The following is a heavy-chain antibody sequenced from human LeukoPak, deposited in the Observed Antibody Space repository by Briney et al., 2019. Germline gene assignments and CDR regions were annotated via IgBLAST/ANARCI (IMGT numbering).Heavy chain of an antibody. CDR2: ISGSGGST. CDR1: GFTFSGYA. CDR3: AKVRNTAMVSQNPFDY. J-gene: IGHJ4*02. Sequence: GGSLRLSCAASGFTFSGYAMSWVRQAPGKGLEWVSGISGSGGSTYYADSVKGRFTISRDNSKNTLYLQMSSLRAEDTAVYYCAKVRNTAMVSQNPFDYWGQGTLVTVSS. V-gene: IGHV3-23*01. D-gene: IGHD5-18*01.